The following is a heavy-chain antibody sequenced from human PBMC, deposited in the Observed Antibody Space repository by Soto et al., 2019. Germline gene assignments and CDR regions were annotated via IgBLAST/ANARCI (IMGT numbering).Heavy chain of an antibody. CDR1: GLTFTSFA. CDR2: ISVSGAYT. CDR3: ASGPLRITMVRGPYPSY. D-gene: IGHD3-10*01. V-gene: IGHV3-23*01. J-gene: IGHJ4*02. Sequence: GGSLRLSCAVSGLTFTSFAMNWVRQAPGKGLEWVSTISVSGAYTYYADSVKGRFTISRDNAKITLYLQMNSLRAEDTAVYYCASGPLRITMVRGPYPSYWGQGTLVTVSS.